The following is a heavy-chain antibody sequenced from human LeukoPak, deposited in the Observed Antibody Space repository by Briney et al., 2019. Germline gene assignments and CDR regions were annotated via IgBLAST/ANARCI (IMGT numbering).Heavy chain of an antibody. CDR1: GFTFNNFA. CDR3: ANAGEGSGWGWASDI. CDR2: ISGNAGHT. Sequence: QPGGSLRLSCAASGFTFNNFAMSWVRQAPGKGLEWVSTISGNAGHTYYADSVKGRFTISRDNSENALSLQMNSLRAEDTAVYYCANAGEGSGWGWASDIWGQGTMVTVSS. J-gene: IGHJ3*02. D-gene: IGHD6-19*01. V-gene: IGHV3-23*01.